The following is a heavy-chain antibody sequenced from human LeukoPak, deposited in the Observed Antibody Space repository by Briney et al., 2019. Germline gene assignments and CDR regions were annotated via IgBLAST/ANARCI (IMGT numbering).Heavy chain of an antibody. CDR2: IYYSGST. Sequence: PSQTLSLTCTVSGGSISSGGYYWSWIRQHPGKGLEWIGYIYYSGSTYYNPSLKSRVTISVDTSKNQFSLKLSSVTAADTAVYYCAREDYYDSSGYFTLGAFDIWGQGTMVTVSS. CDR3: AREDYYDSSGYFTLGAFDI. J-gene: IGHJ3*02. V-gene: IGHV4-31*03. D-gene: IGHD3-22*01. CDR1: GGSISSGGYY.